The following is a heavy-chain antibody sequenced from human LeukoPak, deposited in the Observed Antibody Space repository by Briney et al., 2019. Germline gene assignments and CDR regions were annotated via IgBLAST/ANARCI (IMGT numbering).Heavy chain of an antibody. CDR2: INHSGST. Sequence: PSETLSLTCAVYGGSFSGYYWSWIRQPPGKGLEWIGEINHSGSTNYNPSLKSRVTISVDTSKNQFSLKLSSVTAADTAVYYCAREKGGCGYDLATYYYYYMDVWGKGTTVTVSS. D-gene: IGHD5-12*01. CDR1: GGSFSGYY. J-gene: IGHJ6*03. CDR3: AREKGGCGYDLATYYYYYMDV. V-gene: IGHV4-34*01.